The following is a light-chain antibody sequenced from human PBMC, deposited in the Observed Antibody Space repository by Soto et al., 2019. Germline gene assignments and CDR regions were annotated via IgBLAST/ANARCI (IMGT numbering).Light chain of an antibody. J-gene: IGKJ5*01. Sequence: EIVMTQSPVTLSVSPGERATLSCRASQSVSGNLAWYQQKPGQAPRLLIYGVSARATGIPARFSGSGFGTEFTLTISSLQSEDFALYYCHHYGSSPLTFGQGTRLEIK. CDR1: QSVSGN. CDR3: HHYGSSPLT. CDR2: GVS. V-gene: IGKV3-15*01.